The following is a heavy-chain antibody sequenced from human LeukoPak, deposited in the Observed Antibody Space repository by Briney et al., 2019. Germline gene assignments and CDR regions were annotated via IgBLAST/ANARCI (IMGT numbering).Heavy chain of an antibody. V-gene: IGHV3-53*04. D-gene: IGHD6-19*01. CDR3: ARERPTVAGGSCYYGMDV. CDR2: IYSGGST. Sequence: GGSLRLSCAASGFTVSSNYMSWVRQAPGKGLEWVSVIYSGGSTYYADSVKGRFTISRHNSKNTLYLQMNSLRAEDTAVYYCARERPTVAGGSCYYGMDVWGQGTTVTVSS. CDR1: GFTVSSNY. J-gene: IGHJ6*02.